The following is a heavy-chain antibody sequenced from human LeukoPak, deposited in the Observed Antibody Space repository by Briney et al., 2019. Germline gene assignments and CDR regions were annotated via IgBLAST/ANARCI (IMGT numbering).Heavy chain of an antibody. D-gene: IGHD3-22*01. CDR3: ARDGYYDSSGYYYGLVNY. CDR2: IYYSGST. Sequence: SETLSLTCTVSGGSISSYYWSWIRQPPGKGLEWIGYIYYSGSTNYNPSLKSRVTISVDTSKNQFSLKLSSVTAADTAVYYCARDGYYDSSGYYYGLVNYWGQGTLVTVSS. V-gene: IGHV4-59*01. CDR1: GGSISSYY. J-gene: IGHJ4*02.